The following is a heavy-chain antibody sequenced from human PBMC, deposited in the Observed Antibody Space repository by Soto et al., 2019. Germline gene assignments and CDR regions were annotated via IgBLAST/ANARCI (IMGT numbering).Heavy chain of an antibody. CDR2: IKQDGSEK. CDR1: GFTFSSYW. V-gene: IGHV3-7*03. D-gene: IGHD4-17*01. CDR3: ARDRVYGDYEDY. J-gene: IGHJ4*02. Sequence: LRLSCAASGFTFSSYWMSWVRQAPGKGLEWVANIKQDGSEKYYVDSVKGRFTISRDNAKNSLYLQTNSLRAEDTAVYYCARDRVYGDYEDYWGQGTLVTVSS.